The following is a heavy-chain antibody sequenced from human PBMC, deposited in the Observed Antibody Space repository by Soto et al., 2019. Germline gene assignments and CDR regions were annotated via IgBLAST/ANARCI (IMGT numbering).Heavy chain of an antibody. V-gene: IGHV3-9*01. J-gene: IGHJ3*02. Sequence: EVQLVESGGGLVQTGTSLRLSCTGSGFSFDDYAMHWVPQVSGKGLEWVAGINYNSDAMGYAYSVKGRFTIPRDNAKSSLYLQMNSLKHEDTALYYCAKTLYQLLGEDVFDMWGRGTMVTVSS. CDR2: INYNSDAM. D-gene: IGHD2-2*01. CDR1: GFSFDDYA. CDR3: AKTLYQLLGEDVFDM.